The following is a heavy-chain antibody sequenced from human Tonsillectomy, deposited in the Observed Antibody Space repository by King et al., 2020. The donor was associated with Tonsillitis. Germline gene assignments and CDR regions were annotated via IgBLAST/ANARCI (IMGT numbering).Heavy chain of an antibody. CDR2: IYASGSA. CDR1: GDSVTSYY. V-gene: IGHV4-4*07. Sequence: QLQESGPGLVKPSETLSLTCSVSGDSVTSYYWNWIRQPAGKRLEWIGRIYASGSANYNPSLTSRVSMSIDTSKNQFSLRLSSVTAADTAVYYCARCPMKYSFDYWGQGALVTVSS. J-gene: IGHJ4*02. CDR3: ARCPMKYSFDY.